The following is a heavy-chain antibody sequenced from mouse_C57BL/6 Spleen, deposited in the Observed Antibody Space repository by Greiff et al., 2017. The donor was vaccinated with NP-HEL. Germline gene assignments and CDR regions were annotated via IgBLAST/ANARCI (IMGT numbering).Heavy chain of an antibody. V-gene: IGHV2-4*01. J-gene: IGHJ4*01. CDR2: IWSGGST. CDR1: GFSLTSYG. D-gene: IGHD1-1*01. Sequence: VQVVESGPGLVQPSQSLSITCTVSGFSLTSYGVHWVRQPPGKGLEWLGVIWSGGSTDYNAAFISRLSISKDNSKSQVFFKMNSLQADDTAIYYCAKTGYYGTPDAMDYWGQGTSVTVSS. CDR3: AKTGYYGTPDAMDY.